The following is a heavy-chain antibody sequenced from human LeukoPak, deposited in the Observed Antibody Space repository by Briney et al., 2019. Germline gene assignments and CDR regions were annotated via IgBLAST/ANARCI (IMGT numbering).Heavy chain of an antibody. V-gene: IGHV4-59*08. D-gene: IGHD2-15*01. Sequence: SETLSLTCTVSGGSISSYYWSWIRQPPGKGLEWIGYIYYSGSTNYNPSLKSRVTISVDTSKNQFSLKLSSVTAADTAVYYCARQKIGYCSGGSCYPLDYWGQGTLVTVSS. CDR2: IYYSGST. CDR3: ARQKIGYCSGGSCYPLDY. CDR1: GGSISSYY. J-gene: IGHJ4*02.